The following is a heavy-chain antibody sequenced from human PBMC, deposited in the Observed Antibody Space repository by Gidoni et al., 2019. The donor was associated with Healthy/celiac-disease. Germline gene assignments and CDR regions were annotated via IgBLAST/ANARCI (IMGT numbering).Heavy chain of an antibody. Sequence: QVQLVESGGGVVQPGRSLRLSCAASGFPFSSYGMHWVRQAPGKGLEWVAVIWYDGSNKYYADSVKGRFTISRDNSKNTLYLQMNSLRAEDTAVYYCARDTGGDYVTDYFDYWGQGTLVTVSS. J-gene: IGHJ4*02. D-gene: IGHD4-17*01. V-gene: IGHV3-33*01. CDR1: GFPFSSYG. CDR3: ARDTGGDYVTDYFDY. CDR2: IWYDGSNK.